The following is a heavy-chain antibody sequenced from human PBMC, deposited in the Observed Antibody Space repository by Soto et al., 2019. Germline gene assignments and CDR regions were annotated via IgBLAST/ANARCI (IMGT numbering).Heavy chain of an antibody. CDR3: AKYFEDIGLMVYGIGGMDV. CDR2: ISGSGGST. CDR1: GFTFSSYA. J-gene: IGHJ6*01. Sequence: PGGFLRLSCAASGFTFSSYAMSWGRKAPGKGLEWVSAISGSGGSTYYADSVKGRFTLSSDNFKDALYLNTDSLRAEDTAVYYCAKYFEDIGLMVYGIGGMDVWGQGTTDTVSS. V-gene: IGHV3-23*01. D-gene: IGHD2-8*01.